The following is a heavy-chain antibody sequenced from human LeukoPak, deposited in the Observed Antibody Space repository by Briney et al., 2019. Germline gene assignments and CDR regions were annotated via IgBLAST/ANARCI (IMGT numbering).Heavy chain of an antibody. D-gene: IGHD4-17*01. CDR1: GFTFSHYG. CDR2: ISYDGSNK. CDR3: ARNYGAQGYYMDV. J-gene: IGHJ6*03. Sequence: GGPLRLSCAASGFTFSHYGVHWVRQAPGKGLEWVAVISYDGSNKYYADSVKGRFTISRDNSKNTLYLQMNSLRAEDTAVYYCARNYGAQGYYMDVWGKGTTVTVSS. V-gene: IGHV3-30*03.